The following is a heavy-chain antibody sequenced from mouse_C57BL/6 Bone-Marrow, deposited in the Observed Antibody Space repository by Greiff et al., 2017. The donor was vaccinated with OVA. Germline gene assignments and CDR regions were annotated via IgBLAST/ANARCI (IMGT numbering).Heavy chain of an antibody. J-gene: IGHJ2*01. CDR3: ASLAYYSNSYFDY. V-gene: IGHV14-3*01. CDR2: IDPANGNT. D-gene: IGHD2-5*01. Sequence: EVQLQQSVAELVRPGASVKLSCTASGFNIKNTYMHWVKQRPEQGLEWIGRIDPANGNTKYAPKFPGKATITADTSSNTAYLQLSSLTSEDTAIYYCASLAYYSNSYFDYWGQGTTLTVSS. CDR1: GFNIKNTY.